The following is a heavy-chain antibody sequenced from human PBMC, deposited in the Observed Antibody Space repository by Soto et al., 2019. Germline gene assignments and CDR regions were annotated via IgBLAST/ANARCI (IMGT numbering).Heavy chain of an antibody. Sequence: XETLSLTCRFSDVSMNSDSSYCGWIRQPPWKGLEWIGVINHSGSTYHNLSLKGRVTMSVDASRNQFSLKLTSMTAADTAVYYCARLGGSVGVGYYYLWESWGQGTRVTVSS. CDR1: DVSMNSDSSY. V-gene: IGHV4-39*01. D-gene: IGHD3-22*01. J-gene: IGHJ5*02. CDR2: INHSGST. CDR3: ARLGGSVGVGYYYLWES.